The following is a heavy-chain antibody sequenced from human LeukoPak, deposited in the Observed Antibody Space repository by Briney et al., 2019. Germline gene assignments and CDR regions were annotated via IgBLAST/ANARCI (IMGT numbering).Heavy chain of an antibody. CDR1: GGSFSGYY. J-gene: IGHJ6*03. Sequence: PSETLSLTCAVYGGSFSGYYWSWIRQPAGKGLEWIGRIYTSGSTNYNPSLKSRVTMSVDTSKNQFSLKLSSVTAADTAVYYCARVGYYGSGSYPVGHYYYYMDVWGKGTTVTISS. D-gene: IGHD3-10*01. CDR2: IYTSGST. V-gene: IGHV4-59*10. CDR3: ARVGYYGSGSYPVGHYYYYMDV.